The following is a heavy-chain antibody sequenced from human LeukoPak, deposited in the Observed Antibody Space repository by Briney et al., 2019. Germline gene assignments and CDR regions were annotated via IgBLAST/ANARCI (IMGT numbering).Heavy chain of an antibody. V-gene: IGHV4-39*01. CDR3: ARLGDDY. CDR2: IYYSGST. CDR1: GGSISSSSYY. J-gene: IGHJ4*02. Sequence: SETLSLTCTVSGGSISSSSYYWGWIRQPPGKGLEWIGSIYYSGSTYYNPSLKSRVTISADTSKNQFSLKLSSVTAADTAVYYCARLGDDYWGQGTLVTVSS.